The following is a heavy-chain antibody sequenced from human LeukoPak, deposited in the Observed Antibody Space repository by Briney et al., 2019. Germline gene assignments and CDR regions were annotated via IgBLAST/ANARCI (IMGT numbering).Heavy chain of an antibody. Sequence: GGSLRLSCAASGFTFSTCTMNWVRQAPGKGLEWVSSISSSSSYIYYADSVKGRFTISRDNAKNSLYLQMNSLRAEDTAVYYCARNIPDIFLEGWGRGTLVTVSS. J-gene: IGHJ4*02. CDR3: ARNIPDIFLEG. D-gene: IGHD3-9*01. CDR1: GFTFSTCT. V-gene: IGHV3-21*01. CDR2: ISSSSSYI.